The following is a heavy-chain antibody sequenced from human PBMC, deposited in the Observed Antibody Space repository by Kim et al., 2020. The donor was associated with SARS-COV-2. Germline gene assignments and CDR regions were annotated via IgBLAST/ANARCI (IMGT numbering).Heavy chain of an antibody. CDR2: IYYSGGT. CDR3: ARGTHYGDYGDYYYGMDV. D-gene: IGHD4-17*01. Sequence: SETLSLTCTVSGGSISSYYWSWIRQPPGKGLEWIGYIYYSGGTNYNPSLKSRVTISVDTSKNQFSLKLSSVTAADKAVYYCARGTHYGDYGDYYYGMDVWGQGTPVTVSS. CDR1: GGSISSYY. J-gene: IGHJ6*02. V-gene: IGHV4-59*13.